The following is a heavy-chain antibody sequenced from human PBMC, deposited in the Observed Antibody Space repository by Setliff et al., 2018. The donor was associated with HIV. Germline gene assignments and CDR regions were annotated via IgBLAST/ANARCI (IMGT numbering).Heavy chain of an antibody. CDR1: GGSLSSSSYY. V-gene: IGHV4-39*01. D-gene: IGHD3-10*01. CDR3: ARWHPPYGFWEEDY. Sequence: SETLSLTCTVSGGSLSSSSYYCGWIRQPPGKGLEWIGSIYYSGNTYYNPSLKSRVTISGDTSKKQFSLKLKPVTAADTAVYYCARWHPPYGFWEEDYWGREPWSPSPQ. CDR2: IYYSGNT. J-gene: IGHJ4*02.